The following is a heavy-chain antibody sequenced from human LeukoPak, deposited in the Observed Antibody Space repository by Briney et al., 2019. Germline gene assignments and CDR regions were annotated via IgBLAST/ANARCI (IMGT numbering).Heavy chain of an antibody. CDR2: IYYSGGT. Sequence: SQTLSLTCTVSGGSISTSYWTWIRQPPGKGLEWIGYIYYSGGTNYNPSLKSRLTISIDTSKKYLFLKLSSVTAADTAVYYCARVDDLYLFYGIDVWGQGTTVTVAS. V-gene: IGHV4-59*08. J-gene: IGHJ6*02. D-gene: IGHD3-3*01. CDR1: GGSISTSY. CDR3: ARVDDLYLFYGIDV.